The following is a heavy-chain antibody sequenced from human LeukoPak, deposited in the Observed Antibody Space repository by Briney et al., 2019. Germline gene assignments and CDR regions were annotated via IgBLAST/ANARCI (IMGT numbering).Heavy chain of an antibody. V-gene: IGHV3-11*04. CDR3: ARGGTFGVVTHLDV. CDR2: ISNTGSTK. Sequence: AGGSLRLSCAASGFTFSDYYMNWIRQAPGKGLEWTSHISNTGSTKYYVDSVKGRFTISRDDAKSSLYLHMSSLRAGDTAVYYCARGGTFGVVTHLDVWGEGTTVTVSS. D-gene: IGHD3-3*01. J-gene: IGHJ6*04. CDR1: GFTFSDYY.